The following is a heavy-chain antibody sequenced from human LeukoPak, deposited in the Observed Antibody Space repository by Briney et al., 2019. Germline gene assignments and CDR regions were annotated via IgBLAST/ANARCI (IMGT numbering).Heavy chain of an antibody. CDR3: ARRADYGDYFDS. V-gene: IGHV3-33*01. D-gene: IGHD4-17*01. CDR2: IWDDGSNK. Sequence: GGSLRLSCEASGFIFSRYGMHWVRQAPGKGLERVAVIWDDGSNKFYGDSVKGRSTVSRDNSKNMLYLQLNSLSAEDTAVYYRARRADYGDYFDSWGQGTLVSVSS. J-gene: IGHJ4*02. CDR1: GFIFSRYG.